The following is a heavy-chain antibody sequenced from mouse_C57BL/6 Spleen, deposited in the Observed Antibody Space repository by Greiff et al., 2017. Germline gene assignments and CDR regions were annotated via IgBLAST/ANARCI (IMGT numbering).Heavy chain of an antibody. Sequence: QVQLQQPGAELVRPGSSVKLSCKASGYTFTSYWMHWVKQRPIQGLEWIGNIDPSDSETHYNQKFKDKATLTVDKSSSTPYMQLSSLRSEDSAVDYCGRDTVVERYVDVWGTGTTVTVSS. CDR2: IDPSDSET. V-gene: IGHV1-52*01. J-gene: IGHJ1*03. CDR1: GYTFTSYW. D-gene: IGHD1-1*01. CDR3: GRDTVVERYVDV.